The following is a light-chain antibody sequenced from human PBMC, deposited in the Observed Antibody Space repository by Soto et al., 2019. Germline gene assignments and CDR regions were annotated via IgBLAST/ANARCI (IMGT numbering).Light chain of an antibody. Sequence: QSALTQPPSASGSPGQSVTISCTGTSSDVGGYNYVSWYQQHPGKAPKLMIYEVSKRPSGVPDRFSGSKSGNTASLTVSGLQAEDEADYYCSSYAGSNNSAVVNVVFGGGTKLTVL. V-gene: IGLV2-8*01. CDR3: SSYAGSNNSAVVNVV. J-gene: IGLJ2*01. CDR1: SSDVGGYNY. CDR2: EVS.